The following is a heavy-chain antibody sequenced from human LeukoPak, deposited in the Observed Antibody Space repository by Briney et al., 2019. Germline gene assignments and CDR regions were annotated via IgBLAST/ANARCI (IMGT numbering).Heavy chain of an antibody. CDR1: GFTFSSYA. CDR3: AREPMYAALDY. D-gene: IGHD2-15*01. J-gene: IGHJ4*01. V-gene: IGHV3-30*04. Sequence: GGSLRLSCAASGFTFSSYAMHWVRQAPGKGLEWVAVISYDGSNKYYADSVKGRFTISRDNSKNTLYLQMNSLRAEDTAVYYCAREPMYAALDYWGHGTLVTVSS. CDR2: ISYDGSNK.